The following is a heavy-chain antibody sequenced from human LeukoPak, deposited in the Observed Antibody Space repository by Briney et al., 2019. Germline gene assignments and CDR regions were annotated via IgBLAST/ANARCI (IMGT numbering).Heavy chain of an antibody. J-gene: IGHJ5*02. CDR1: GYSFTSFY. V-gene: IGHV5-51*01. CDR3: ARLEEDLTLGVAGYWFVP. CDR2: IWPGDSET. D-gene: IGHD3-16*01. Sequence: GESLKTSCKGSGYSFTSFYIGWVRQMPGKGLGWLGIIWPGDSETRYSPPFQGQVTISVDKSTSTAYLQWSSLRASDTAIYYCARLEEDLTLGVAGYWFVPWGQGTLVTVSS.